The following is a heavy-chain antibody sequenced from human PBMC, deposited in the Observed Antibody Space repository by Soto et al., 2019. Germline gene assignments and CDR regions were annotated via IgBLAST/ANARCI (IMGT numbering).Heavy chain of an antibody. D-gene: IGHD2-2*01. Sequence: GGSLRLSCAASGFTFSSYGMHWVRQAPGKGLEWVAVIWYDGSNKYYADSLKGRFTISRDNSKNTLYLQMNSLRAEDTAVYSGAREKEVPAAIGGQRYMDYWGQGTLVTVSS. CDR2: IWYDGSNK. CDR3: AREKEVPAAIGGQRYMDY. CDR1: GFTFSSYG. V-gene: IGHV3-33*01. J-gene: IGHJ4*02.